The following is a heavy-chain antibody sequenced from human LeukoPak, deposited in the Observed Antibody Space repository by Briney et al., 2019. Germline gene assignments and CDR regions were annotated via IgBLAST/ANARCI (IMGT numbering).Heavy chain of an antibody. D-gene: IGHD2-2*01. V-gene: IGHV4-34*01. CDR3: ARGRSYVVVPAASPAFDI. J-gene: IGHJ3*02. CDR1: GGSFSGYY. Sequence: PSETLSLTCAVYGGSFSGYYWSWIRQPPGKGLEWIGEINHSGSTNYNPSLKSRVTISVDTSENQFSLKLSSVTAADTAVYYCARGRSYVVVPAASPAFDIWGQGTMVAVSS. CDR2: INHSGST.